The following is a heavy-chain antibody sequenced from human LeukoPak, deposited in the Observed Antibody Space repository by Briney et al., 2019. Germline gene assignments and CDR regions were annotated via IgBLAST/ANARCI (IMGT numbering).Heavy chain of an antibody. CDR1: GGSFSGYY. CDR3: ARRDRKYYYGSGSYPRPFDY. V-gene: IGHV4-34*01. CDR2: INYRGNT. D-gene: IGHD3-10*01. Sequence: SETLSLTCAVYGGSFSGYYWSWVRQPPGKGLEWIGEINYRGNTNYNPSLKSRVTISVDTSKNQFSLKLSSVTAADTAVYYCARRDRKYYYGSGSYPRPFDYWGQGTLVTVSS. J-gene: IGHJ4*02.